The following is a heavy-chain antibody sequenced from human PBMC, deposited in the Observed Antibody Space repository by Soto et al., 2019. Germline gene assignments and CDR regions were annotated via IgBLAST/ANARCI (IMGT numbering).Heavy chain of an antibody. CDR3: ARDQLFVVEPPLQWFDP. J-gene: IGHJ5*02. D-gene: IGHD2-15*01. CDR2: IDPHTGGT. CDR1: GYSFPGYT. V-gene: IGHV1-2*02. Sequence: VQLVQSGAEVKKPGASVKVSCKASGYSFPGYTIHWVRQAPGQGLEWMGSIDPHTGGTKYVQKFQGRLTMTSDSSIDTVYMVLSSLRSDDTAVYYCARDQLFVVEPPLQWFDPWGQGTLVTVSS.